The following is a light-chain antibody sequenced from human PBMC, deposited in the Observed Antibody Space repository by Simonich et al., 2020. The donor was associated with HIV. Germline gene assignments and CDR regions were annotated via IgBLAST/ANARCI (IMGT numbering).Light chain of an antibody. Sequence: EIVLTQSPATLSLSPGERATLSCGASQSVSSIYLAWYQQKPGLAPRLLIYDASTRATGIPARFSGSGSGTEFTLTISSMQSEDFAVYYCQQYHNWPPITFGQGTRLEIK. V-gene: IGKV3-15*01. CDR1: QSVSSIY. CDR2: DAS. J-gene: IGKJ5*01. CDR3: QQYHNWPPIT.